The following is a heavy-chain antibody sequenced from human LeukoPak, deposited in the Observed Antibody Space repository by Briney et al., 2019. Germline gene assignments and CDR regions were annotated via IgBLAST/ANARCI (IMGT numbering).Heavy chain of an antibody. J-gene: IGHJ4*02. D-gene: IGHD4-17*01. CDR3: ARGLTTTGFDY. CDR1: GGSFSGYY. CDR2: INHSGST. Sequence: SETLSLTCAVYGGSFSGYYWSWLRQPPGKGLEWIGEINHSGSTNYNPSLKSRVTISVDTSKNQYSLKLSSVTAADTAVYYCARGLTTTGFDYWGQGTLVTVSS. V-gene: IGHV4-34*01.